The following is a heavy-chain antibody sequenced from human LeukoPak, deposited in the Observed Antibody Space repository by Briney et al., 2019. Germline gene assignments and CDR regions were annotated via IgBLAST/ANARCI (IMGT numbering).Heavy chain of an antibody. J-gene: IGHJ4*01. CDR1: GLTFNKYW. V-gene: IGHV3-7*01. Sequence: GGTLTLSCSASGLTFNKYWMSWIRQLPGPGLEWVANVNQDGSQKYYVDSVKGRFTNSRVNPRNLLSLQMNSLRAEDRAVYYCLRDVSSGWAFYYWGHGTLVTASS. D-gene: IGHD6-19*01. CDR2: VNQDGSQK. CDR3: LRDVSSGWAFYY.